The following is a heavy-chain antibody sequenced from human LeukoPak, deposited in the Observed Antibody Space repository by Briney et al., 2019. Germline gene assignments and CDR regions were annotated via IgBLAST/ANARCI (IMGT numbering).Heavy chain of an antibody. J-gene: IGHJ4*02. Sequence: SETLSLTCTVSGGSISSYYWSWIRQPPGKGLEWIGYIYYSGSTNYNPSLKSRVTISVDTSKNQFSLKLSSVTAADTAVYYCARFGYSSAARLFDYWGQGTLVTVSS. CDR2: IYYSGST. CDR1: GGSISSYY. D-gene: IGHD6-25*01. CDR3: ARFGYSSAARLFDY. V-gene: IGHV4-59*01.